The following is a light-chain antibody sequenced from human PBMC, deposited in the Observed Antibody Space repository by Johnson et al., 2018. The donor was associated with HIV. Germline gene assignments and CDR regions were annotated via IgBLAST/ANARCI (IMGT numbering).Light chain of an antibody. CDR2: DNN. V-gene: IGLV1-51*01. Sequence: QSVLTQPPSVSAAPGQKVTISCSGSSSNIGNNYVSWYQHLPRTAPKLLIYDNNKRPSGIPDRFSGSKSGTSATLGITGLQTGDEADYYCGTWDSSLWGVFGTGTKVTVL. CDR1: SSNIGNNY. J-gene: IGLJ1*01. CDR3: GTWDSSLWGV.